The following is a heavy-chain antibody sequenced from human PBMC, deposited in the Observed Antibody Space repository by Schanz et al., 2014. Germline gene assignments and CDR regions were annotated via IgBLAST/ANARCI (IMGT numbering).Heavy chain of an antibody. CDR3: ARDGVDAAAGGNY. CDR1: GYTFVSYS. D-gene: IGHD6-13*01. J-gene: IGHJ4*02. V-gene: IGHV1-46*03. Sequence: QVQVEQSGPEVKKPGASVTVSCKASGYTFVSYSMHWVRQAPGQGLEWMGMINPSGGSTTYAQKFQGRVTMTRDTSTSTVYMELSSLRSEDTAVYYCARDGVDAAAGGNYWGQGTLVTVSS. CDR2: INPSGGST.